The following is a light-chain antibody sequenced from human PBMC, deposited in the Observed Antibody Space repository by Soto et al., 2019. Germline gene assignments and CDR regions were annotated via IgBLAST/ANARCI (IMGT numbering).Light chain of an antibody. J-gene: IGLJ3*02. CDR3: ASWDDNLNGGV. CDR1: SSNIGTYT. CDR2: TDY. V-gene: IGLV1-44*01. Sequence: QSVLTQPPSASGTPGQRVTISCSGTSSNIGTYTVNWYQQLPGTAPKLLIYTDYQRPSGVPDRFSGSKSGTSASLSINGLPSEDEADYSCASWDDNLNGGVFGGGTKLTVL.